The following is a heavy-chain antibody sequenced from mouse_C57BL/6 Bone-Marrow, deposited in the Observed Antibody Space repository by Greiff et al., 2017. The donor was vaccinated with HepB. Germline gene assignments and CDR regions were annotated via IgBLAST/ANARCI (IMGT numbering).Heavy chain of an antibody. CDR3: ARRHYRYYVDY. Sequence: EVQGVESGGGLVQPGGSLKLSCAASGFTFSDYYMYWVRQTPEKRLEWVAYISNGGGSTYYPDTVKGRFTITRDNAKNTLYLQMSRLKSEDTAMYYCARRHYRYYVDYWGQGTTLTVSS. D-gene: IGHD1-2*01. CDR1: GFTFSDYY. CDR2: ISNGGGST. V-gene: IGHV5-12*01. J-gene: IGHJ2*01.